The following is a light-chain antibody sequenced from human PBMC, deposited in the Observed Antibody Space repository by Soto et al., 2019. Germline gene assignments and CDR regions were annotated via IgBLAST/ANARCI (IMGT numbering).Light chain of an antibody. CDR1: QSISNNY. CDR3: QQSTA. Sequence: EIVLTQSPGTLSLSPGERATLSCRASQSISNNYLSWYQQRPGQAPRLLIYGVSSRATGIADRFSGSGSGTGFTLTISRLEPEDFAMYYCQQSTAFGKGNRVEI. V-gene: IGKV3-20*01. CDR2: GVS. J-gene: IGKJ1*01.